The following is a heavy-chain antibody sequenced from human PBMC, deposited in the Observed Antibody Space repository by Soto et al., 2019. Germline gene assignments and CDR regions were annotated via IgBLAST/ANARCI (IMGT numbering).Heavy chain of an antibody. V-gene: IGHV5-10-1*01. D-gene: IGHD1-26*01. CDR2: IDPGDSST. CDR1: GYSFTTYW. Sequence: GESLKISCQGSGYSFTTYWISRVGQMPGKGLEWMGKIDPGDSSTNYSPSFRGHITISVDRSINTAHLQFSSLKAADTAVYYCARLEKWYYNYYGLDVWGQGTMVTVSS. CDR3: ARLEKWYYNYYGLDV. J-gene: IGHJ6*02.